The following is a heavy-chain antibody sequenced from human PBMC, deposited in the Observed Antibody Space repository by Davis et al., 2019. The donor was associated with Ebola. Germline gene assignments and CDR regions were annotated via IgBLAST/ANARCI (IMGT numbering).Heavy chain of an antibody. Sequence: GESLKISCAASGFTVSSNYMSWVRPAPGKGLEWVSVIYSGGSTYYADSVKGRFTISRDNSKNTLYLQMNSLRAEDTAVYYCARDGEHYSDLDYWGQGTLVTVSS. J-gene: IGHJ4*02. V-gene: IGHV3-53*01. D-gene: IGHD1-26*01. CDR3: ARDGEHYSDLDY. CDR1: GFTVSSNY. CDR2: IYSGGST.